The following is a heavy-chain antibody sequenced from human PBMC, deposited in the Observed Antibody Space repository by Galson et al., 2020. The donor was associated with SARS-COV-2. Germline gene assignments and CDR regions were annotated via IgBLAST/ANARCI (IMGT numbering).Heavy chain of an antibody. CDR3: TRLPQEMTTTRGDY. Sequence: GESLKISCAASGFTFSGSVMHWVRQASGKGLEWVGLIRSKVNNYATAYAVSVKGRFTISRDDSKDTAYLQMNSLKTEDTAVYYCTRLPQEMTTTRGDYWGQGTLVTVSS. CDR1: GFTFSGSV. V-gene: IGHV3-73*01. D-gene: IGHD4-4*01. J-gene: IGHJ4*02. CDR2: IRSKVNNYAT.